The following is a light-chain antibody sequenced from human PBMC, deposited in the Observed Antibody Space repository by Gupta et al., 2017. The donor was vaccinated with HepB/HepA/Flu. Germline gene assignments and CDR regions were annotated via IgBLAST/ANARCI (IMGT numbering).Light chain of an antibody. V-gene: IGKV3-20*01. CDR2: GAS. CDR1: QSVSSSY. J-gene: IGKJ2*01. CDR3: QQYGSSPSYT. Sequence: EIVLTHPPGTLSLSPGERATLSCRASQSVSSSYLAWYQQKPGQAPRLLIYGASSRATGIPDRFSGSGYGTDFTLTISRREPEDFAVYYCQQYGSSPSYTFGQRTKMEIK.